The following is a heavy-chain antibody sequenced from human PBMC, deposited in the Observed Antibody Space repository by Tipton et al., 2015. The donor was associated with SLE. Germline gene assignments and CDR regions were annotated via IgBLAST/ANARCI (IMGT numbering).Heavy chain of an antibody. J-gene: IGHJ4*02. V-gene: IGHV1-18*01. CDR1: GGTFSSYA. D-gene: IGHD6-13*01. CDR3: ASTRGGEAAAAFDY. Sequence: QSGAEVKKPGSSVKVSCKASGGTFSSYAISWVRQAPGQGLEWMGWISAYNGNTNYAQKLQGRVTMTTNTSTSTAYMELRSLRSDDTAVYYCASTRGGEAAAAFDYWGQGTLVTVSS. CDR2: ISAYNGNT.